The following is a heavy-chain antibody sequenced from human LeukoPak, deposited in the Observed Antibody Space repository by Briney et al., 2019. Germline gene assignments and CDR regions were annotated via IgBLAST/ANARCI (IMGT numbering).Heavy chain of an antibody. J-gene: IGHJ4*02. CDR2: IYYSGST. D-gene: IGHD1-26*01. Sequence: SETLSLTCTVSGGSISSSSYYWGWIRQPPGKGLEWIGSIYYSGSTYYNPSLKSRVTISVDTSKNQFSLKLSSVTAADTAVYYCARRGKVGATSYFDYWGQGTLVTVSS. CDR1: GGSISSSSYY. V-gene: IGHV4-39*01. CDR3: ARRGKVGATSYFDY.